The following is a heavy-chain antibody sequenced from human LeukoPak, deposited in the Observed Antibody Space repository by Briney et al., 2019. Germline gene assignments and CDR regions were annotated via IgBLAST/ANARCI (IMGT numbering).Heavy chain of an antibody. V-gene: IGHV3-30*18. J-gene: IGHJ3*02. D-gene: IGHD3-3*01. Sequence: GGSLRLSCAASGFTFSSYWMSWVRQAPGKGLEWVAVISYDGSNKYYADSVKGRFTISRDNSKNTLYLQMNSLRAEDTAVYYCAKFPKNSYYDFWSGYNAFDIWGQGTMVTVSS. CDR3: AKFPKNSYYDFWSGYNAFDI. CDR2: ISYDGSNK. CDR1: GFTFSSYW.